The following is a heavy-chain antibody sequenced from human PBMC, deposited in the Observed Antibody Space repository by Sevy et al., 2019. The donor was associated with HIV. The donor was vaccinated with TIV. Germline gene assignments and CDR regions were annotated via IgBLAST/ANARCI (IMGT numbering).Heavy chain of an antibody. J-gene: IGHJ4*02. CDR3: ARRGYCGGDCFFHFDS. CDR2: IYYSGSS. D-gene: IGHD2-21*02. CDR1: GGSISSSSYY. V-gene: IGHV4-39*01. Sequence: SETLSLTCTVSGGSISSSSYYWGWIRQPPGKGLEWIGTIYYSGSSYYNPSLKSHVPISVDTSKNQFSLKLSAVTAADTAVYYCARRGYCGGDCFFHFDSWGQGTLVTVSS.